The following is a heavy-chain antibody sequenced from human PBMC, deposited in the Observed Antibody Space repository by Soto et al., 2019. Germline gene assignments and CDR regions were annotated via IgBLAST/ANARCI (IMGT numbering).Heavy chain of an antibody. Sequence: EVQLLESGGGLGQPGGSLRLSCAASGFSFTSYTMAWVRQAPGKGLEWVSAISGSGSSPYYADSVKGRFTVSRDSSKDMVYLQMDSLRAEDTAVYYCARYAYGLSSSSWYRGGWFAPWGQGTLVTVSS. CDR1: GFSFTSYT. CDR3: ARYAYGLSSSSWYRGGWFAP. V-gene: IGHV3-23*01. D-gene: IGHD6-13*01. CDR2: ISGSGSSP. J-gene: IGHJ5*02.